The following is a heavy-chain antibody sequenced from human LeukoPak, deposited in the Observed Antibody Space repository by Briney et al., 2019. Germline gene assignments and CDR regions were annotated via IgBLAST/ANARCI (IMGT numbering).Heavy chain of an antibody. V-gene: IGHV3-30*04. J-gene: IGHJ5*02. D-gene: IGHD6-6*01. CDR3: ATDMRGGSSSSPA. CDR2: ISYDGGNK. Sequence: GGSLRLSCAASGFTFSSYAMHWVRQAPGKGLEWVTFISYDGGNKNYADSVKGRFTISRDNFKNTLYLQMNSLRVQDTAVYYCATDMRGGSSSSPAWGQGTLVTVSS. CDR1: GFTFSSYA.